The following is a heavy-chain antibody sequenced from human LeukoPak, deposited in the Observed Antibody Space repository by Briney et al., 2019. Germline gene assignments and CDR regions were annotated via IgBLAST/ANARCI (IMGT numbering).Heavy chain of an antibody. CDR1: GGSISSYY. Sequence: SETLSLTCTVSGGSISSYYWSWIRQPAGKGLEWRGRIYTSGSTNYNPSLKSRVTMSVDTSNNQFSLRLSSVTAADTAMYYCARDEYAYGGRTHPYFFDYWGQGTLVTVSS. CDR2: IYTSGST. D-gene: IGHD3-16*01. CDR3: ARDEYAYGGRTHPYFFDY. J-gene: IGHJ4*02. V-gene: IGHV4-4*07.